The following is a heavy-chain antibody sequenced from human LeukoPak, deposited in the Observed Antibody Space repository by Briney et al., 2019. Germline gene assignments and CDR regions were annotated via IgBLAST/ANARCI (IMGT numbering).Heavy chain of an antibody. D-gene: IGHD3-22*01. CDR2: IYPGDSDT. CDR3: AKEKWGYNWKYDSSGSGINY. V-gene: IGHV5-51*01. CDR1: GYTFTSYW. Sequence: GESLKISCKGSGYTFTSYWTAWVRQMPGKGLEWMGIIYPGDSDTRYSPSFQGQVTISVDKSISTAYLQMNSLRAEDTAIYYCAKEKWGYNWKYDSSGSGINYWGQGTLVTFSS. J-gene: IGHJ4*02.